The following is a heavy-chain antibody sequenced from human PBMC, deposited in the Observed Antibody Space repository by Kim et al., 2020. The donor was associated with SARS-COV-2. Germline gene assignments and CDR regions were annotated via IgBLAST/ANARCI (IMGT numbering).Heavy chain of an antibody. Sequence: NPSLKSRITMSVDMSKNQVSLELTSVTAADTAVYYCARDRDDYGDYSWFDPWGQGTLVTVSS. V-gene: IGHV4-4*06. D-gene: IGHD4-17*01. CDR3: ARDRDDYGDYSWFDP. J-gene: IGHJ5*02.